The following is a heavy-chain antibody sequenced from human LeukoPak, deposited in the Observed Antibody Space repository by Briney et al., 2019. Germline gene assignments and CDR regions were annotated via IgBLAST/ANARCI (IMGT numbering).Heavy chain of an antibody. D-gene: IGHD3-3*01. CDR1: GYTFTSYA. CDR2: INTNTGNP. J-gene: IGHJ4*02. Sequence: ASVKVSCKASGYTFTSYAMNWVRQAPGQGLDWMGWINTNTGNPTYAQGFTGRFVFSLDTSVSTAYLQISSLKAEDTAVYYCARRYYDFWSGYPAGIDYWGQGTLVTVSS. CDR3: ARRYYDFWSGYPAGIDY. V-gene: IGHV7-4-1*02.